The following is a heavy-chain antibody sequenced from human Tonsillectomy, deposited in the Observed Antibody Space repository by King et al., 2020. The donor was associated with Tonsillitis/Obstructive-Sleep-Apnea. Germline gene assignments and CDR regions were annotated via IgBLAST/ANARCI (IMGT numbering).Heavy chain of an antibody. V-gene: IGHV3-21*01. Sequence: EVQLVESGGGLVKPGGSLRLSCAASGFTFSSYSMNWVRQAPGKGLEWVSSIISSSSYIYYPDSVKGRFTISRDNAKNSLYLQMNSLRAEDTAVYYCARDSRVVAATRNDYWGQGTLVTVSS. D-gene: IGHD2-15*01. CDR2: IISSSSYI. J-gene: IGHJ4*02. CDR1: GFTFSSYS. CDR3: ARDSRVVAATRNDY.